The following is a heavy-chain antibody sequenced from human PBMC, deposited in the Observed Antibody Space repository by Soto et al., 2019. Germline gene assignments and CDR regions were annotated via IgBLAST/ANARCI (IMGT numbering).Heavy chain of an antibody. D-gene: IGHD6-6*01. V-gene: IGHV3-33*01. CDR3: ARGLRSVLDY. J-gene: IGHJ4*02. Sequence: GGSLRLSCVASGFIFSNFGMHWVRQAPGKGLEWVAVISSDEKIKQYADSVRGRFAISRDNSKNTLYLQMTSLRAEDTAIYYCARGLRSVLDYWGQGTLVTVS. CDR2: ISSDEKIK. CDR1: GFIFSNFG.